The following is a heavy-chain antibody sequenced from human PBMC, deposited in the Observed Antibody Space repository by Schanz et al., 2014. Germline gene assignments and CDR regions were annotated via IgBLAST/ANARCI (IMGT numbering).Heavy chain of an antibody. CDR3: ARHGGYYDVLNSFDI. Sequence: QLQLQESGPGLVKPSETLSLTCTVSGGSISSGESYWGWIRQSPEEGRQSIGSFYFSGTTAYSPSLKGRFTISVDTSKNQFSLMLTTVTAADTAVYFCARHGGYYDVLNSFDIWGQGTLVTVSS. J-gene: IGHJ5*02. D-gene: IGHD3-16*01. CDR1: GGSISSGESY. V-gene: IGHV4-39*01. CDR2: FYFSGTT.